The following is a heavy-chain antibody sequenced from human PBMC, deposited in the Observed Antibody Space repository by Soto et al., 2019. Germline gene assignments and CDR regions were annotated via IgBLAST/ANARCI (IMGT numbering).Heavy chain of an antibody. Sequence: EVQLLESGGGLVQPGGSLRLSCAGSGFIFSSYAISWVRQAPGKGLGWVLLISASGSSTYSADSVKGRVTISRDNSKNTLYVQMNNLRAEDTALYYCARESYADVSLDFWGQGTLVAFSS. J-gene: IGHJ4*02. CDR1: GFIFSSYA. CDR3: ARESYADVSLDF. V-gene: IGHV3-23*01. CDR2: ISASGSST.